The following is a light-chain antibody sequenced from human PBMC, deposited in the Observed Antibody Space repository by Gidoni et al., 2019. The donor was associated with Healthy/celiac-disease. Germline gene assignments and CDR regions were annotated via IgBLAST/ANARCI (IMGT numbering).Light chain of an antibody. V-gene: IGLV5-37*01. CDR2: YYSDSDK. CDR1: SDINVGSYN. Sequence: QPVLTQPPSSSASPGESARLTCTLPSDINVGSYNIYWYQQKPGCPPRYLLYYYSDSDKGQGSGVPSRFSGSKDASANTGILLISGLQSEDEADYYCMIWPSNAERVFGGGTKLTVL. CDR3: MIWPSNAERV. J-gene: IGLJ2*01.